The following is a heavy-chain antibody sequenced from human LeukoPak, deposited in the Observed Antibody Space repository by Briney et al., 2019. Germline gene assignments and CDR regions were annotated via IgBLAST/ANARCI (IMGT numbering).Heavy chain of an antibody. V-gene: IGHV3-7*01. D-gene: IGHD6-13*01. CDR3: ARVNPLLAPGTFDI. Sequence: PGGSLRLSCAASDFSFGDYWMTWVRQAPGRGLAWVANIKQDRSKKYYGDSVKGRFTISRDNAKNLLCLQLNNLRGEDTAVYYCARVNPLLAPGTFDIWGQGTMVVVSS. CDR2: IKQDRSKK. J-gene: IGHJ3*02. CDR1: DFSFGDYW.